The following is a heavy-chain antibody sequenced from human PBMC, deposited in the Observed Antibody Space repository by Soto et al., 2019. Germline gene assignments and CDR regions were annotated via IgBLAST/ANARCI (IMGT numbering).Heavy chain of an antibody. CDR3: ARHRNWKVDY. CDR2: INHSGST. CDR1: GGSFSGYY. V-gene: IGHV4-34*01. Sequence: PSETLSLTCAVYGGSFSGYYWSWIRQPPGKGLEWIGEINHSGSTNYNPSLKSRVTISVDTSKNQFSLKLSSVTAADTAVYYCARHRNWKVDYWGQGTLVTVSS. D-gene: IGHD1-1*01. J-gene: IGHJ4*02.